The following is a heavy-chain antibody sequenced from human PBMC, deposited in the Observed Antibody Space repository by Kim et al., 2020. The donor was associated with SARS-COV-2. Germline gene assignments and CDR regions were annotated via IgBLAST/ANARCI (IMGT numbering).Heavy chain of an antibody. Sequence: GGSLRLSCAASGFTFSDYYMSWIRQAPGKGLEWGSYISTRGGTIYYADSVRGRFTISRDNAKNSLYLQMNSLRVEDTAVFYCASEISGRGVFDSWGQGTLVPVSS. CDR2: ISTRGGTI. CDR3: ASEISGRGVFDS. CDR1: GFTFSDYY. D-gene: IGHD3-10*01. J-gene: IGHJ4*02. V-gene: IGHV3-11*04.